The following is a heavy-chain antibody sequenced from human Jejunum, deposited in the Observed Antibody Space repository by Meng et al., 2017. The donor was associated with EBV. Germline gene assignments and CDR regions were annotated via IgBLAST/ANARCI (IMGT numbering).Heavy chain of an antibody. Sequence: QVQLVQYGTEVKGSGASVKVSCKASGYTFTDYYLHWVRQAPGQGLEWMGRVNPNSGVTNYAEKFQGRVTMTRDTSISTSYMEVSRLTSDDTAVYYCARPISGYTYYFDYWGQGTLVTVPS. CDR2: VNPNSGVT. J-gene: IGHJ4*02. CDR1: GYTFTDYY. CDR3: ARPISGYTYYFDY. V-gene: IGHV1-2*06. D-gene: IGHD5-18*01.